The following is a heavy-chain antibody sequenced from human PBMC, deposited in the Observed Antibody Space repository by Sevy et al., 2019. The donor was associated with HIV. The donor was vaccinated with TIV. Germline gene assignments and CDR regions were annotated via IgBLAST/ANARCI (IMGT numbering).Heavy chain of an antibody. V-gene: IGHV4-4*07. Sequence: SETLSLTYTVSGGSISSYYWSWIRQPAGKGLEWIGRIYTSGSTKYDPSLKSRVTMSVDTSKSQFSLKLSCVTAADTAVYYCARDRILPADYYYYGMDVWGQGTTVTVSS. J-gene: IGHJ6*02. D-gene: IGHD2-2*01. CDR3: ARDRILPADYYYYGMDV. CDR2: IYTSGST. CDR1: GGSISSYY.